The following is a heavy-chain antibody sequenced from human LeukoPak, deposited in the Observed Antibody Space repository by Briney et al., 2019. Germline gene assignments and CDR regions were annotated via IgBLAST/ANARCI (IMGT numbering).Heavy chain of an antibody. D-gene: IGHD3-3*01. Sequence: GGSLRLSCAASGFTFSSYAMSWVRQAPGKGLEWVSAISGSGGSTYYADSVKGRFTISRDNSKNTLYLQMNSLRAEDTAVYYCAKCILPITIFGVVIICYYFDYGGQGTLVTVSS. CDR2: ISGSGGST. J-gene: IGHJ4*02. CDR1: GFTFSSYA. V-gene: IGHV3-23*01. CDR3: AKCILPITIFGVVIICYYFDY.